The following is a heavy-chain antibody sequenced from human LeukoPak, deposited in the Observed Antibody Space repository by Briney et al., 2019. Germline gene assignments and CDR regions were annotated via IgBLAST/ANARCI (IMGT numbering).Heavy chain of an antibody. CDR3: ATEVNVAYYNVPGNDYRGIDP. CDR1: GYTLTELS. J-gene: IGHJ5*02. V-gene: IGHV1-24*01. CDR2: FDPEDGET. D-gene: IGHD3-10*02. Sequence: ASVKVSCKVSGYTLTELSMHWVRQAPGKGLEWMGGFDPEDGETIYAQKFQGRVTMTEDTSTDTAYMELSGLRSEDTAVYYCATEVNVAYYNVPGNDYRGIDPWGPGTLVTVSS.